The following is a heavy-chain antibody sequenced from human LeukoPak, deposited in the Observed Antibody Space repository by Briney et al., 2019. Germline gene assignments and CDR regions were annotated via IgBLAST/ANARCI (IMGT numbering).Heavy chain of an antibody. CDR2: ISSSGSTI. J-gene: IGHJ5*02. V-gene: IGHV3-11*04. CDR1: GFTFSDYY. Sequence: GGSLRLSCAASGFTFSDYYMSWIRQAPGKGLEWVSYISSSGSTIYYADSVKGRFTISRDNAKNSLYLQMNSLRVEDTAVYYCAREIYGSGSFSWFDPWGQGTLVTVSS. D-gene: IGHD3-10*01. CDR3: AREIYGSGSFSWFDP.